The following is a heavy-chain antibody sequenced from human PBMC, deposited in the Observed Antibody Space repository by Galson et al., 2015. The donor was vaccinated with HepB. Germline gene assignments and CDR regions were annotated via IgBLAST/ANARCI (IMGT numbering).Heavy chain of an antibody. CDR1: GFTFSNYV. CDR3: ARGVGGFSGYYFDF. J-gene: IGHJ4*02. CDR2: SIGSGGAT. Sequence: SLRLSCAASGFTFSNYVMSWVRQAPGKGLEWVSVSIGSGGATYYADSVKGRFTISRDNSKNTLYLQMNSLRADDTAAYFCARGVGGFSGYYFDFWGQGTLVTASS. D-gene: IGHD2-15*01. V-gene: IGHV3-23*01.